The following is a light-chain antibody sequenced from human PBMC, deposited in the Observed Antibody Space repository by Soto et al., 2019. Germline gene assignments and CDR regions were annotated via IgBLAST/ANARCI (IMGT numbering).Light chain of an antibody. CDR2: DVS. J-gene: IGLJ1*01. V-gene: IGLV2-14*01. Sequence: QSALTQPASVSGSPGQSITISCTGTSSDVGGYNSVSWYQQHPGKAPKLMIYDVSNRPSGVSNRFSDSKSGNTASLTISGLQAEDEADYYCSSYTSSSTLVFGTGTKVTVL. CDR3: SSYTSSSTLV. CDR1: SSDVGGYNS.